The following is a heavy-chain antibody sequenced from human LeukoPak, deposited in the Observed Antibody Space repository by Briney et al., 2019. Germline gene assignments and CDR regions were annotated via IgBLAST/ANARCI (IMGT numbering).Heavy chain of an antibody. CDR3: TRSSSGYTSDY. CDR2: IRSKANNYAT. CDR1: GFTFSGSA. D-gene: IGHD3-22*01. V-gene: IGHV3-73*01. Sequence: GGSLRLSCAASGFTFSGSAMHWVRQASGKGLEWVGRIRSKANNYATTYAASVKGRFTISRDDSKNTAWLQMNSLNTEDTAVYYCTRSSSGYTSDYWGQGTLVTVSS. J-gene: IGHJ4*02.